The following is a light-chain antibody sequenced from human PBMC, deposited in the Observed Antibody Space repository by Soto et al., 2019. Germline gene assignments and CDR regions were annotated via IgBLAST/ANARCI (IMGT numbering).Light chain of an antibody. CDR1: QSVSSY. J-gene: IGKJ2*01. V-gene: IGKV3-11*01. CDR2: DAS. Sequence: EIVLTQSPATLSLSPGERATLSCRASQSVSSYLAWYQQKPGQAPRLLIYDASNRATGIPARFSGSGSGTDFTLTISGLEPEDFAVYYCQQRSNWPSFCQQTKLEIK. CDR3: QQRSNWPS.